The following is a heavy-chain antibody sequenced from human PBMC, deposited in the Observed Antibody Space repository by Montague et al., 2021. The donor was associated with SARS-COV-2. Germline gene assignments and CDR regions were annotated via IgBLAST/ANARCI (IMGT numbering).Heavy chain of an antibody. CDR2: ICQAVGT. Sequence: SETLSLTCAVSGASISSDNWWTWVRQSPGKGLEWIGEICQAVGTNYNPSLKSRVTIAVDNFSNQVSLKMTSVTAADTAIYYCARVVRGCSGHSCYFDHWGQGTLVTVSS. CDR1: GASISSDNW. V-gene: IGHV4-4*02. J-gene: IGHJ5*02. CDR3: ARVVRGCSGHSCYFDH. D-gene: IGHD2-2*01.